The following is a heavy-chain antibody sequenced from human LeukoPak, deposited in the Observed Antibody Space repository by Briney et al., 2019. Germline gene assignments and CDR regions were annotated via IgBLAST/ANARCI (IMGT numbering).Heavy chain of an antibody. CDR1: GYTFTSYG. Sequence: ASVKVSCKASGYTFTSYGISWVRQAPGQGLERMGWISAYNGNTNYAQKLQGRVTMTTDTSTSTAYMELRSLRSDDTAVYYCARDRSVVPAAIRGSYNWFDPWGQEPWSPSPQ. V-gene: IGHV1-18*01. CDR2: ISAYNGNT. J-gene: IGHJ5*02. D-gene: IGHD2-2*02. CDR3: ARDRSVVPAAIRGSYNWFDP.